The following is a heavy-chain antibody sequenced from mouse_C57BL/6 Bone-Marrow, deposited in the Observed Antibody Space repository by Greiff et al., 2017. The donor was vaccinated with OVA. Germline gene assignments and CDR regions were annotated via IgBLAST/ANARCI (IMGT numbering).Heavy chain of an antibody. J-gene: IGHJ4*01. CDR2: IDPSDSYT. D-gene: IGHD2-4*01. CDR1: GYTFTSYW. Sequence: QVQLQQPGAELVMPGASVKLSCKASGYTFTSYWMHWVKQRPGQGLEWIGEIDPSDSYTNYNQKFKGKFTLSVDKSSRTAYMQHSSLSSEDTAVCNSARGDYDRDLSMDYWGQGTSVTVSS. CDR3: ARGDYDRDLSMDY. V-gene: IGHV1-69*01.